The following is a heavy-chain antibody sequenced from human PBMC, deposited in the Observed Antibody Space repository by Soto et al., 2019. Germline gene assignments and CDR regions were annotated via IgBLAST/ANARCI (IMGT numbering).Heavy chain of an antibody. Sequence: ASVKVSCKASGYTFTSYGISWVRRAPGQGLEWMGWISAYNGNTNYAQKLQGRVTRTTDTSTSTAYMELRSLRSDDTAVYYCAREGYCSGGSCYSKFDYYYYGMDVWGQGTTVTVSS. CDR3: AREGYCSGGSCYSKFDYYYYGMDV. V-gene: IGHV1-18*04. J-gene: IGHJ6*02. D-gene: IGHD2-15*01. CDR1: GYTFTSYG. CDR2: ISAYNGNT.